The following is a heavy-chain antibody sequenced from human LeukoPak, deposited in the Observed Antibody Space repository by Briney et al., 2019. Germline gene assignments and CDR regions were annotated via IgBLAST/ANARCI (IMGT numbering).Heavy chain of an antibody. J-gene: IGHJ6*03. CDR1: GDSIRTYY. V-gene: IGHV4-34*01. D-gene: IGHD3-9*01. CDR3: ARVNGGLRYFDWLSRTLYYYMDV. CDR2: INHSGST. Sequence: SETLSLTCSVSGDSIRTYYWSWIRQPPGKGLEWIGEINHSGSTNYNPSLKSRVTISVDTSKNQFSLKLSSVTAADTAVYYCARVNGGLRYFDWLSRTLYYYMDVWGKGTTVTISS.